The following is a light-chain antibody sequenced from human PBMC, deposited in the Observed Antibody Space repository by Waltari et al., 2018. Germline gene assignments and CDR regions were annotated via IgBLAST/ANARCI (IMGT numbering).Light chain of an antibody. CDR1: SSNIGAGFD. Sequence: QSVLTQPPSVSGAPGQRVTISCTGSSSNIGAGFDVHWYQQLPRTAPKLLIYGNTNRPSGVPDRFSGSKSGTSASLAITGLQAEDEVDYYCQSYDGSLSGSRVFGGGTKVTVL. CDR3: QSYDGSLSGSRV. V-gene: IGLV1-40*01. CDR2: GNT. J-gene: IGLJ3*02.